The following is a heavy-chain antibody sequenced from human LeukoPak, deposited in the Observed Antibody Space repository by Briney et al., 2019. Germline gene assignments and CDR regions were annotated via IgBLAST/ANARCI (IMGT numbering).Heavy chain of an antibody. Sequence: PSETLSLTCSVSGGSISSGGYYWGWIRQPPGKGLEWIGSLYYSGNTYYNPSLKSRVTISVDTSKNQFSLKLSSVTAADTAVYYCARVVRSSIWDHYYYYYMDVWGKGTTVTVSS. V-gene: IGHV4-39*01. CDR2: LYYSGNT. CDR3: ARVVRSSIWDHYYYYYMDV. D-gene: IGHD2-15*01. J-gene: IGHJ6*03. CDR1: GGSISSGGYY.